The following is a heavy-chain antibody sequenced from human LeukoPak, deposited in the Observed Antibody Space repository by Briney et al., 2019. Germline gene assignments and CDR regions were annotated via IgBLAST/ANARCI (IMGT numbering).Heavy chain of an antibody. D-gene: IGHD4-17*01. CDR3: AREGGPGGDYGSIDS. CDR2: MYTSGST. Sequence: SETLSLTCSVSGGSISSYYWSWIRQPAGRQPEWIGRMYTSGSTYYNPSLKSRVTMSADTSKNQFSLKLTSVTAADTSVYYCAREGGPGGDYGSIDSWGQGTLVTVSS. CDR1: GGSISSYY. J-gene: IGHJ4*02. V-gene: IGHV4-4*07.